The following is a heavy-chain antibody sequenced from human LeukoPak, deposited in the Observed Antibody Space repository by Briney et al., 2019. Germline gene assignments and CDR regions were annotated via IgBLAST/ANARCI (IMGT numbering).Heavy chain of an antibody. D-gene: IGHD3-3*01. CDR2: INRSGST. CDR3: ARGPTYYDFWRGYPAYYGMGV. Sequence: SETLSLTCAVYGGSFSGYYWSRIRQPPGKGLEWIGEINRSGSTNYNPSLKSRVTISVDTSKNQFSLKLSSVTAADTAVYYCARGPTYYDFWRGYPAYYGMGVWGQGTTVTVSS. CDR1: GGSFSGYY. V-gene: IGHV4-34*01. J-gene: IGHJ6*02.